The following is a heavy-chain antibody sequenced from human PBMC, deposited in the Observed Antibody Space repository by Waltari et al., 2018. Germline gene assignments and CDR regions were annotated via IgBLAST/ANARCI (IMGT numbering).Heavy chain of an antibody. CDR3: ARGSEEGFAY. CDR2: IYYSGST. CDR1: GGSTSSYY. Sequence: QVQLQESGPGLVKPSETLSLTCTVSGGSTSSYYWSWIRQPPGKGLEWIGYIYYSGSTNYNPSLKSRVTISVDTSKNQFSLKLSSVTAADTAVYYCARGSEEGFAYWGQGTLVTVSS. J-gene: IGHJ4*02. V-gene: IGHV4-59*01.